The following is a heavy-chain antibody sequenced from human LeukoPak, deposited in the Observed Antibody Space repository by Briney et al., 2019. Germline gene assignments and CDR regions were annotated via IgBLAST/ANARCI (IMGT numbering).Heavy chain of an antibody. J-gene: IGHJ4*02. D-gene: IGHD1-26*01. V-gene: IGHV4-31*03. CDR2: TSYSEGT. Sequence: SSETLSLTCTVSGGSVGRGGYYWNWIRQHPGKGLEWIGFTSYSEGTYYNPSLMSRITISVDRSQNQFSLKMRDVTAADTAVYFCATADWESFYFDSWGQGALVAVSS. CDR3: ATADWESFYFDS. CDR1: GGSVGRGGYY.